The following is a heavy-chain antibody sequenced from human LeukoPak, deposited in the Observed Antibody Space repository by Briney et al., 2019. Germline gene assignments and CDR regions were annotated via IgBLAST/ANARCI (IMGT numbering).Heavy chain of an antibody. V-gene: IGHV4-4*02. Sequence: SGTLSLTCAVSGGSISRSDWWSWVRQSPGKGLEWIGEIFHSGSTKYNQSLKSRVTISVDKSKNQFSLNLTSVTAADTAMYYCARDASLQTGAFDVWGQGTMVTVSS. CDR2: IFHSGST. CDR3: ARDASLQTGAFDV. J-gene: IGHJ3*01. CDR1: GGSISRSDW. D-gene: IGHD5-24*01.